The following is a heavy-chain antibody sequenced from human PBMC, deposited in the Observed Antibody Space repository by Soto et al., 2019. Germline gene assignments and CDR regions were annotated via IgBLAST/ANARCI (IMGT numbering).Heavy chain of an antibody. CDR1: GGTIISGGYY. CDR3: ARGLAYYYPPRNWFDP. Sequence: SETLSLTCTVSGGTIISGGYYWSWIRQHPGKGLEWIGYIYYSGSTYYNPSLKSRVTISVDTSKDQFSLKLSSVTAADTAVYYCARGLAYYYPPRNWFDPWGQGTLVTVSS. D-gene: IGHD3-10*01. CDR2: IYYSGST. J-gene: IGHJ5*02. V-gene: IGHV4-31*03.